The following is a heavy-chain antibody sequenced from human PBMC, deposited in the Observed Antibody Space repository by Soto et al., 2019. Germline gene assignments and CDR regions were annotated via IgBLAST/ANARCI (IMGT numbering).Heavy chain of an antibody. CDR1: GFMFSHDW. CDR2: IISGGSRV. CDR3: ARERTSKGGLDV. Sequence: GGSLRLSCAASGFMFSHDWMNWVRQGPGKGLEWIARIISGGSRVTYADSVEGRFTITRDNAKNMLFLEMHSLTVEDTAVYYCARERTSKGGLDVWGQGTTVTVSS. V-gene: IGHV3-74*01. J-gene: IGHJ6*02.